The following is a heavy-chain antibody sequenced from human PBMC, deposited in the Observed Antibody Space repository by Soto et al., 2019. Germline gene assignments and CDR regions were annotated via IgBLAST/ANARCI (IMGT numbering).Heavy chain of an antibody. CDR3: ARHLNYDFWSGYYFDY. CDR1: GFTFSSYS. V-gene: IGHV3-21*01. CDR2: ISSSSSYI. D-gene: IGHD3-3*01. Sequence: GGSLRLSCAASGFTFSSYSMNWVRQAPGKGLEWVSSISSSSSYIYYADSVKGRFTISRDNAKNSLYLQMNSLRAEDTAVYYCARHLNYDFWSGYYFDYWGQGTLVTSPQ. J-gene: IGHJ4*02.